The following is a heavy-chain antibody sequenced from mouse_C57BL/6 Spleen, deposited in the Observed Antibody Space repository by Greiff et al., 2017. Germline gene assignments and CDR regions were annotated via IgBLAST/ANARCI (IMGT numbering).Heavy chain of an antibody. V-gene: IGHV1-22*01. CDR1: GYTFTDYN. CDR3: AKDYGYWYFDV. Sequence: EFQLQQSGPELEKPGASVKMSCKASGYTFTDYNMHWVKQSHGKSLEWIGYINPNNGGTSYNQKFKGKATLAITQSSSTAYMELRSLTSEDSAVYYSAKDYGYWYFDVWGTGTTVTVSS. CDR2: INPNNGGT. D-gene: IGHD2-4*01. J-gene: IGHJ1*03.